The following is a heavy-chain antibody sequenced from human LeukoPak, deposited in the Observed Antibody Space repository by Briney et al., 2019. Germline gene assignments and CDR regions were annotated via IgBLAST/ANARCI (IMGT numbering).Heavy chain of an antibody. CDR3: ARELYYDFWSGYYTGHFDY. CDR2: IIPILGIA. D-gene: IGHD3-3*01. CDR1: GYTFTGYY. V-gene: IGHV1-69*04. Sequence: SVKVSCKASGYTFTGYYMHWVRQAPGQGLEWMGRIIPILGIANYAQKFQGRVTITADKSTSTAYMELSSLRSEDTAVYYCARELYYDFWSGYYTGHFDYWGQGTLVTVSS. J-gene: IGHJ4*02.